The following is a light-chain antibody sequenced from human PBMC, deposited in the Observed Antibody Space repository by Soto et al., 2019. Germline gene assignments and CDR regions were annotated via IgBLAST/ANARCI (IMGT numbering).Light chain of an antibody. J-gene: IGKJ2*01. Sequence: DIQMTQSPSSLSASVGDRVTITCRASQSISTYLNWYQQKPGKAPKVLIYAASSLQSGVPSRFSGSGSGADFTLTISSLQPEDFATYSCRRSYSTPYTFGQGNKLELK. CDR2: AAS. CDR3: RRSYSTPYT. CDR1: QSISTY. V-gene: IGKV1-39*01.